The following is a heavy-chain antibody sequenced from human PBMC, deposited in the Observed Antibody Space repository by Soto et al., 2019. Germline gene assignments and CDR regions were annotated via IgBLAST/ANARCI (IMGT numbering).Heavy chain of an antibody. D-gene: IGHD6-13*01. Sequence: LRLSCAASGFTFSNAWMSWVRQAPGKGLEWVGRIKSKADGGTTDYAAPVKGRFTTSRDDSKNTLYLQMNSLKTEDTAVYYCTSSGYSSSWYGGGGREDYYYYGMDVWGQGTTVTVSS. CDR3: TSSGYSSSWYGGGGREDYYYYGMDV. CDR2: IKSKADGGTT. J-gene: IGHJ6*02. CDR1: GFTFSNAW. V-gene: IGHV3-15*01.